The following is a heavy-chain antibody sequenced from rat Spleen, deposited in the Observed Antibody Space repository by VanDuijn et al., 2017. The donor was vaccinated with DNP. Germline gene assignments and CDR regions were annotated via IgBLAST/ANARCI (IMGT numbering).Heavy chain of an antibody. J-gene: IGHJ2*01. Sequence: EVQLVESGGGPVQPGRSLKLSCVASGFTFNNYWMNWVRQAPTKGLEWVATISYDGSSTYYRDSVKGRFTISRDNDQNTLYLQMSKLGSEDTAIYYCARGPNYGGYADYFDYWGQGVMVTVSS. V-gene: IGHV5-29*01. D-gene: IGHD1-11*01. CDR3: ARGPNYGGYADYFDY. CDR1: GFTFNNYW. CDR2: ISYDGSST.